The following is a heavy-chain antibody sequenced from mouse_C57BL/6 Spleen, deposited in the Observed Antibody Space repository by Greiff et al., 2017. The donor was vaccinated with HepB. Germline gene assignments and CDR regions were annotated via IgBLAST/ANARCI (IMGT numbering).Heavy chain of an antibody. Sequence: VQLQQSGAELVRPGASVKLSCTASGFNIKDDYMHWVKQRPEQGLEWIGWIDPENGDTEYASKFQGKATITADTSSNTAYLQLSSLTSEDTAVYYCTTRGYGSSYGYFDVWGTGTTVTVSS. CDR1: GFNIKDDY. V-gene: IGHV14-4*01. D-gene: IGHD1-1*01. J-gene: IGHJ1*03. CDR2: IDPENGDT. CDR3: TTRGYGSSYGYFDV.